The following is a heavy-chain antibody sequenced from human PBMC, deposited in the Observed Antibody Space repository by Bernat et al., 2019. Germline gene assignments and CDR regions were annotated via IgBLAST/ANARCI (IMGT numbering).Heavy chain of an antibody. CDR1: GFTFSSYE. J-gene: IGHJ3*02. CDR3: ASGVVVVTANPPDAFDI. Sequence: EVQLVESGGGLVQPGGSLRLSCAASGFTFSSYEMNWVRQAPGKGLEWVSYISSSGSTIYYADSVKGRFTISSDNAKNSLYLQMNSLRAEDTAVYYCASGVVVVTANPPDAFDIWGQGTMVTVSS. D-gene: IGHD2-21*02. CDR2: ISSSGSTI. V-gene: IGHV3-48*03.